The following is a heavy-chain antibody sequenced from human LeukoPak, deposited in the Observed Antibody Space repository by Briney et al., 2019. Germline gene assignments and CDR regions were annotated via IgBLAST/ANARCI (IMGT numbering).Heavy chain of an antibody. V-gene: IGHV1-2*04. CDR1: GYTFTGHY. CDR2: INPNSGGT. D-gene: IGHD3-3*01. J-gene: IGHJ4*02. Sequence: GASVKVSCKASGYTFTGHYMHWVRQAPGQGLEWMGWINPNSGGTNYAQKFQGWVTMTRDTSISTAYMELSRLRSDDTAVYYCARDQDRLTIFGGPGYWGQGTLVTVSS. CDR3: ARDQDRLTIFGGPGY.